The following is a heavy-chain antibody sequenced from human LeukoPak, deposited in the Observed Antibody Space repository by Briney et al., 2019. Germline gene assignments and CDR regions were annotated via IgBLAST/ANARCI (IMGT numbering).Heavy chain of an antibody. CDR3: ARGGLGSWTFDS. CDR1: GFISSTYS. V-gene: IGHV3-48*04. Sequence: GGSLRLSCAASGFISSTYSMNWVRQAPGKGLEWVSYISSSGSTIYYADSVKGRFTISRDNANYSLSLHMNSLRAEDTAVYYCARGGLGSWTFDSWGRGTLVTVSS. D-gene: IGHD1-26*01. J-gene: IGHJ4*02. CDR2: ISSSGSTI.